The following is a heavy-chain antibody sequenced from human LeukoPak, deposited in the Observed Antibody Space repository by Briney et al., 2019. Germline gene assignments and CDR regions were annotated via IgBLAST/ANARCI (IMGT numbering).Heavy chain of an antibody. CDR1: GYTFTVYY. CDR2: INPNSGDT. V-gene: IGHV1-2*02. CDR3: ARANFLYCSSTTCLFDY. D-gene: IGHD2-2*01. Sequence: VSVKVSCKASGYTFTVYYLHWVRQAPGQGFEWMGWINPNSGDTNYAQKFQGRVTMTRDTSISTAHMEMSRLRSDDTAVYYCARANFLYCSSTTCLFDYWGQGTLVTVSS. J-gene: IGHJ4*02.